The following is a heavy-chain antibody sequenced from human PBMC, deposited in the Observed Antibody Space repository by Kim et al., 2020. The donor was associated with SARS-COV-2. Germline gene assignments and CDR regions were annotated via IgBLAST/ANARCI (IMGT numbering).Heavy chain of an antibody. CDR2: IDPDSGGT. CDR1: GSTFSGFY. D-gene: IGHD3-3*01. V-gene: IGHV1-2*06. CDR3: AKDQEGLEYYFDL. Sequence: ASVKVSCKASGSTFSGFYVHWVREAPGRGLQWMGRIDPDSGGTKSAQMFQGRVTMTRDTSIRTVYLELSRLRSDDTAIYYCAKDQEGLEYYFDLWGKGTL. J-gene: IGHJ4*02.